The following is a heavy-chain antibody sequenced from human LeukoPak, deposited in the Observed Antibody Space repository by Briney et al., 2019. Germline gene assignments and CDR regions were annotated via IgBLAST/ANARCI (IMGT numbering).Heavy chain of an antibody. CDR2: ISAYNGNT. D-gene: IGHD2-2*01. J-gene: IGHJ6*02. Sequence: GASVKVSCKASGYTFTSYGISWVRQAPGQGLEWMGWISAYNGNTNYAQKLQGRVTMTTDTSTSTAYMELRSLRSDDTAVYYCARDIVVVPAAVPYYYYGMDVWGQGTTDTVSS. CDR3: ARDIVVVPAAVPYYYYGMDV. CDR1: GYTFTSYG. V-gene: IGHV1-18*01.